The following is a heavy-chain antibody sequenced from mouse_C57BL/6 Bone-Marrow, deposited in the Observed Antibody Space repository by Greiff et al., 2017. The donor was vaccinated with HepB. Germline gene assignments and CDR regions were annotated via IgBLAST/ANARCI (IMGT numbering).Heavy chain of an antibody. J-gene: IGHJ2*01. CDR3: ATFITTVVALDY. CDR1: GFNTKNTY. Sequence: EVQLQQSVAELVRPGASVKLSCTASGFNTKNTYMHWVKQRPEQGLEWIGRIDPANGNTKYAPKFQGKATITADTSSNTAYLQLSSLTSEDTAIYYCATFITTVVALDYWGQGTTLTVSS. D-gene: IGHD1-1*01. V-gene: IGHV14-3*01. CDR2: IDPANGNT.